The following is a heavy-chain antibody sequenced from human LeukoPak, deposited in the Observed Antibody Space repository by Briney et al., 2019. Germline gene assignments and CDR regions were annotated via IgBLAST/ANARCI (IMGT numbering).Heavy chain of an antibody. J-gene: IGHJ4*02. CDR2: ISSSSSTI. V-gene: IGHV3-48*01. CDR3: ARRVTASGKHYFDY. D-gene: IGHD6-13*01. CDR1: PNYA. Sequence: GGSLRLSCAASPNYAMSWVRQAPGKGLEWVSYISSSSSTINYADSVQGRFTISRDNAKNSLYLQMNSLRAEDTAVYYCARRVTASGKHYFDYWGQGTLVTVSS.